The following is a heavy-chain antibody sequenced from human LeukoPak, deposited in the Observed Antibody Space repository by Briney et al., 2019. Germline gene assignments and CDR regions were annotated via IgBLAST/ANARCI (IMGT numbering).Heavy chain of an antibody. CDR1: GFTFSTYS. V-gene: IGHV3-23*01. CDR2: IRGSGTST. Sequence: GGSLRLSCVASGFTFSTYSMNWVRQAPGKGLEWVSGIRGSGTSTYYADSVKGRFTISRDNSKNTLYLQVNSLRAEDTAVYYCAKSLPAATPLYFDYWGQGTLVTVSS. J-gene: IGHJ4*02. CDR3: AKSLPAATPLYFDY. D-gene: IGHD2-2*02.